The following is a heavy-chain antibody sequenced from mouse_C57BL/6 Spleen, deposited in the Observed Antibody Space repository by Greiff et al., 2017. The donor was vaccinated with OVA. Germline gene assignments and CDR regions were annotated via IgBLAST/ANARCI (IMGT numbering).Heavy chain of an antibody. D-gene: IGHD1-1*01. V-gene: IGHV3-6*01. CDR1: GYSITSGYY. Sequence: EVQVVESGPGLVKPSQSLSLTCSVTGYSITSGYYWNWIRQFPGNKLEWMGYISYDGSNNYNPSLKNRIPITRDTSKNQLFLKLNSVTTEDTATYYCARDDYGSSYDYWGQGTTLTVSS. J-gene: IGHJ2*01. CDR3: ARDDYGSSYDY. CDR2: ISYDGSN.